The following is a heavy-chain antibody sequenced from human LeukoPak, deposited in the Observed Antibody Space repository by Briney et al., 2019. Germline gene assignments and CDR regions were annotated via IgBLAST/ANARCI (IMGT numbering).Heavy chain of an antibody. CDR1: GYSFTSYW. V-gene: IGHV5-51*01. D-gene: IGHD6-19*01. CDR3: ARRFLYSSGYYYFDY. CDR2: IYPGDSDT. J-gene: IGHJ4*02. Sequence: GESLKISCKGSGYSFTSYWIGWVRQMPGKGLEWMGIIYPGDSDTRYSPSFQGQVTLSADKSISTAYLQWSSLKASDTAMYYCARRFLYSSGYYYFDYWGQGTLVTVSS.